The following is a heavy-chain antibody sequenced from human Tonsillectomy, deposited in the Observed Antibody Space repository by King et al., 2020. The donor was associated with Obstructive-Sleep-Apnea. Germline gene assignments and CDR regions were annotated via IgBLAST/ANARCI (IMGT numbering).Heavy chain of an antibody. J-gene: IGHJ4*02. CDR1: VFTFSFYS. CDR3: ARAYYYDSSGYYLRNYFDY. V-gene: IGHV3-48*01. Sequence: VQLVESGGGLVQPGGSLRLACAASVFTFSFYSMNWVRQAPGKGLEWGSDISISSSSIYYANSVKGRITISRDKAKNSLYLQMNSLRAEDTAVYYCARAYYYDSSGYYLRNYFDYWGQGTLVTVSS. CDR2: ISISSSSI. D-gene: IGHD3-22*01.